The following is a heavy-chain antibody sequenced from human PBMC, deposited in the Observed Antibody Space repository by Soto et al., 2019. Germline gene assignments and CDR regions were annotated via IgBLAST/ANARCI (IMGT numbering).Heavy chain of an antibody. CDR2: INPNSGGT. CDR1: GYTFTGYY. D-gene: IGHD6-6*01. CDR3: ARGEYSSSYNWFDP. Sequence: ASVKVSCKASGYTFTGYYMHWVRQAPGRGLEWMGWINPNSGGTDYAQKFQGRVTMTRDTSISTAYMELSRLRSDDTAVYYCARGEYSSSYNWFDPWGQGTLVTVSS. V-gene: IGHV1-2*02. J-gene: IGHJ5*02.